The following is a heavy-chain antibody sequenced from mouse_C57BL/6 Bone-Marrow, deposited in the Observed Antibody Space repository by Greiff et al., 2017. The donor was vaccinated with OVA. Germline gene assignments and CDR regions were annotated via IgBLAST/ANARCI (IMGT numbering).Heavy chain of an antibody. CDR3: ARHGDLLWAFDY. CDR1: GYTFTEYT. Sequence: LMKPGASVKLSCKASGYTFTEYTIHWVKQRSGQGLERIGWFYPGSGSIKYNEKFKDKATLTADKSSSTVYMELSRLTSEDSAVYFCARHGDLLWAFDYWGQGTTLTVSS. CDR2: FYPGSGSI. J-gene: IGHJ2*01. V-gene: IGHV1-62-2*01. D-gene: IGHD2-1*01.